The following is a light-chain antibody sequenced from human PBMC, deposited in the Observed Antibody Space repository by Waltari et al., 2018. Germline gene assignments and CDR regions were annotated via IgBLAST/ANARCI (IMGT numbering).Light chain of an antibody. V-gene: IGLV2-8*01. CDR2: EVS. CDR3: SSYAGSNTWV. CDR1: SSDVGGYHY. J-gene: IGLJ3*02. Sequence: QSALTQPPSASGSPGQSVTISCTGTSSDVGGYHYVSWYQHHPGKAPKFMIYEVSKRPSGFLDRFSGSKSRNTASLTVSGLQAEDEADYYCSSYAGSNTWVFGGGTKLTVL.